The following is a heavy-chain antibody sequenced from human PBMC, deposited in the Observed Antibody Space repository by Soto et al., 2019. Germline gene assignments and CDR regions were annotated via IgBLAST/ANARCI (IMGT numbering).Heavy chain of an antibody. D-gene: IGHD6-13*01. CDR2: LNIAGTI. V-gene: IGHV4-4*07. CDR3: ARDRGEYTSSWFWFFSH. Sequence: SETLSLTCSVSGASISSFNWNWVRQPAGKGPEWVGRLNIAGTINYNPSLKSRITMSMDTSKNQISPHLRSVTAADTAIYYCARDRGEYTSSWFWFFSHWGHGTLVTVSS. J-gene: IGHJ1*01. CDR1: GASISSFN.